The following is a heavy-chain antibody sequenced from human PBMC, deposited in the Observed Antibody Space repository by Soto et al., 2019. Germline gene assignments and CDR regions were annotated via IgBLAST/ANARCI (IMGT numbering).Heavy chain of an antibody. D-gene: IGHD2-8*02. CDR2: IYSTGRT. Sequence: SETLSLTCTVSGGSISNPDDYWSWIRQAPGKGLEWIGYIYSTGRTYYNPSLKSRLTISLDTSKNQFSLKLSSVTAADTAVYYCARDKITGLFDYWGQGTLVTVSS. V-gene: IGHV4-30-4*01. CDR1: GGSISNPDDY. CDR3: ARDKITGLFDY. J-gene: IGHJ4*02.